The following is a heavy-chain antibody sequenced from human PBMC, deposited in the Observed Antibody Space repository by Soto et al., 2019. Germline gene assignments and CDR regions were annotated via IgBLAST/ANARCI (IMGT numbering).Heavy chain of an antibody. CDR3: VRHSTVTTGYFQH. D-gene: IGHD4-17*01. Sequence: QLQLQESGPGLVKPSETLSLTCTVSGGSISSSNYYWGWIRQPPGKGLEWTGSIYYSGSTYYNPSLKSRVSVSVDTSKNQFSLKLTSVTAADTAVYFCVRHSTVTTGYFQHWGRGTLVTVSS. V-gene: IGHV4-39*01. J-gene: IGHJ1*01. CDR2: IYYSGST. CDR1: GGSISSSNYY.